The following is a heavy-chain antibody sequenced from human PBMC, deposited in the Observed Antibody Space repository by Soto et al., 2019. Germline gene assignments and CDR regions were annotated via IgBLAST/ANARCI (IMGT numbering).Heavy chain of an antibody. CDR1: GFPFSTSA. J-gene: IGHJ6*02. V-gene: IGHV3-23*01. D-gene: IGHD3-3*01. CDR3: AKLDFWNSYYGLDV. Sequence: EVQLLESGGGLVQPGGSLRLSCAASGFPFSTSAMNWVRQAPGKGLEWVSSISGSDGTTYYADSVKGRFTISRDKSKNTLYLQMNSLRAEDTAIYYCAKLDFWNSYYGLDVWGQGTTVTVSS. CDR2: ISGSDGTT.